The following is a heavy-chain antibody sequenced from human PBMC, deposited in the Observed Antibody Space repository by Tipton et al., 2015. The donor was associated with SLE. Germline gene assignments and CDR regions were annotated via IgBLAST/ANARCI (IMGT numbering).Heavy chain of an antibody. Sequence: SLRLSCAASGFTFSTYAMHWVRQAPGTGLEWVAVISYDGSNKYYADSVKGRFTISRDNSKNTLYLHMNSLRAEDTAIYYCARDLGDYWGQGTLVTVPS. J-gene: IGHJ4*02. CDR2: ISYDGSNK. CDR1: GFTFSTYA. V-gene: IGHV3-30-3*01. D-gene: IGHD3-16*01. CDR3: ARDLGDY.